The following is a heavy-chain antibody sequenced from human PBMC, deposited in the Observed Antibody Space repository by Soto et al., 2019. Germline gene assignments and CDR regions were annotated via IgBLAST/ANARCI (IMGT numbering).Heavy chain of an antibody. D-gene: IGHD5-12*01. CDR3: ARLYTGYEAFDY. CDR2: IYYSGST. CDR1: GASFRSYY. J-gene: IGHJ4*02. Sequence: LSLTCSVSGASFRSYYWRWIRQPPGKGLEWIGYIYYSGSTNYNPSLKSRVTISVDTSKNQFSLKLSSVTAADTAVYYCARLYTGYEAFDYWGQGTLVTVSS. V-gene: IGHV4-59*08.